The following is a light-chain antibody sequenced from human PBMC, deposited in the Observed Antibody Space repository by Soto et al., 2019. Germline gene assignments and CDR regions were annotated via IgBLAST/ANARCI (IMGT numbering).Light chain of an antibody. CDR2: DAS. J-gene: IGKJ4*01. V-gene: IGKV3D-20*02. Sequence: EMVWTQSPGTLSLSPLERSTLSFSSRQSVSSSYLAWYQQKPGQAPRLLIYDASNRATGIPARFSGSGSGTDFTLTISSLEPEDFAVYYCQQRSNWPLTFGGGTKVDIK. CDR3: QQRSNWPLT. CDR1: QSVSSSY.